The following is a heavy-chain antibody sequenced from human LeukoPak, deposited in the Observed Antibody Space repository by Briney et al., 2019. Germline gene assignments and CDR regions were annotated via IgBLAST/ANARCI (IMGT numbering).Heavy chain of an antibody. CDR2: INRDGSVK. D-gene: IGHD1-14*01. Sequence: GGSLRLSCVASGFTFSSYWMGWVRQAPGRGLEWVANINRDGSVKNYVDSVKGRFTISRDNSKNSLFLQMNSLRDDDTAVYFCARNQWPWGQGTLVTVSS. J-gene: IGHJ5*02. CDR1: GFTFSSYW. V-gene: IGHV3-7*01. CDR3: ARNQWP.